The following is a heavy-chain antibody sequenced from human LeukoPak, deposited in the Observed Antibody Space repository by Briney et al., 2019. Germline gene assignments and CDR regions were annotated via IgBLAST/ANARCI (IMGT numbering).Heavy chain of an antibody. V-gene: IGHV4-39*01. CDR2: IYYSGST. D-gene: IGHD6-19*01. J-gene: IGHJ4*02. Sequence: SETLSLTCTVSGGSISSSSYYWGWIRQPPGKGLEWIGSIYYSGSTYYNPSLKSRVTISVDTSKNQFSLKLSSVTAADTAVYYCARRLYSNGCYDYWGQGTLVTVSS. CDR1: GGSISSSSYY. CDR3: ARRLYSNGCYDY.